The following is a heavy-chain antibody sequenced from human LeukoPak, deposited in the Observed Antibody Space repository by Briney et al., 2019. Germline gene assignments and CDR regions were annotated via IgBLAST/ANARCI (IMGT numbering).Heavy chain of an antibody. V-gene: IGHV4-34*01. Sequence: SETLSLTCAVYGGSFSGYYWTYIRQSPGKGPEWIGEINHSGSTNYNPSLRSRATISVDTSKNEFSLRLNSVTAADTAVYYCATFRWGVGFEYWGQGTLVTVSS. CDR1: GGSFSGYY. CDR3: ATFRWGVGFEY. D-gene: IGHD3-16*01. J-gene: IGHJ4*02. CDR2: INHSGST.